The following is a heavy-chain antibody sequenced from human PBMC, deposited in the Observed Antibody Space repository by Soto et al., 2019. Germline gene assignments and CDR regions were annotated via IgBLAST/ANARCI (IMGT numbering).Heavy chain of an antibody. Sequence: PSETLSLTCAVYGGSFSGYYWSWIRQPPGKGLEWIGEINHSGSTNYNPSLKSRVTISVDKSKNQFSLKLTSVTAADTAVYYCARVSGSYYYGMDVWGQGTTVTAP. J-gene: IGHJ6*02. D-gene: IGHD1-26*01. CDR2: INHSGST. V-gene: IGHV4-34*01. CDR3: ARVSGSYYYGMDV. CDR1: GGSFSGYY.